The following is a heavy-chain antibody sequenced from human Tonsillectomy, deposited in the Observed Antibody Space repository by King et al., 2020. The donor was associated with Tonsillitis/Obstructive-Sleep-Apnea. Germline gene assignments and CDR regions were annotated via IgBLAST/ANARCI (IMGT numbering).Heavy chain of an antibody. D-gene: IGHD5-18*01. Sequence: VQLQESGPGLVKASQTLSLTCTVSGDSISSGDYYWSWIRQHPGKGLEWIGYIYHSGNSYYNPSLKSRVTISVDTSKNQFSLRLSSVTAADTAVYYCARGYTYGYVGDEADAFDIWGQGTMVTVSS. V-gene: IGHV4-31*03. J-gene: IGHJ3*02. CDR1: GDSISSGDYY. CDR2: IYHSGNS. CDR3: ARGYTYGYVGDEADAFDI.